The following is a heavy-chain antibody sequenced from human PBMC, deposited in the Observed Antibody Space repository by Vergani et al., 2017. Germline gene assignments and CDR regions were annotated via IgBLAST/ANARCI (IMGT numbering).Heavy chain of an antibody. V-gene: IGHV4-59*12. CDR1: GGSMSGYY. Sequence: QVRLQESGPGLVKPSETLSLTCSVSGGSMSGYYWSWIRQPPGKELEWIGYMYHSGSTNYNPSLETRVTISVDTSKNQFSLKLSSVTAADTAVYYCARDHSCSSTSCYGFGWFDPWGQGTLVTVSS. CDR2: MYHSGST. J-gene: IGHJ5*02. CDR3: ARDHSCSSTSCYGFGWFDP. D-gene: IGHD2-2*01.